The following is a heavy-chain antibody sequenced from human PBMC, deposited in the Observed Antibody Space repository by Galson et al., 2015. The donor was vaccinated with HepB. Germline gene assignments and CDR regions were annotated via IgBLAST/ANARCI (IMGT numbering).Heavy chain of an antibody. CDR2: MNPNSGNT. D-gene: IGHD1-26*01. CDR3: ARGRYSGSYNWQVFDY. V-gene: IGHV1-8*01. Sequence: SVKVSCKASGYTFTSYDINWVRQATGQGLEWMGWMNPNSGNTGYAQKFQGRVTMTRNTSMSTAYMELSSLSSEDTAVYYCARGRYSGSYNWQVFDYWGQGTLVTVSS. J-gene: IGHJ4*02. CDR1: GYTFTSYD.